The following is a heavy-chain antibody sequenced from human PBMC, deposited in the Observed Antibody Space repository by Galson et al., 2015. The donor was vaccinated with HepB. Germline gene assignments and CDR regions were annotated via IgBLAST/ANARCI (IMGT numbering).Heavy chain of an antibody. J-gene: IGHJ4*02. D-gene: IGHD3-22*01. CDR3: ARHVRDSSGYYFEDYFDY. V-gene: IGHV4-59*08. Sequence: ETLSLTCTVSGGSISSYYWSWIRQPPGKGLEWIGYIYYSGSTNYNPSLKSRVTISVDTSKNQFSLKLSSVTAADTAVYYCARHVRDSSGYYFEDYFDYWGQGTLVTVSS. CDR1: GGSISSYY. CDR2: IYYSGST.